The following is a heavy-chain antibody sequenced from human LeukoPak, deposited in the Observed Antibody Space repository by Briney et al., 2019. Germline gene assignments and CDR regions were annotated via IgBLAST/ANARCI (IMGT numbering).Heavy chain of an antibody. V-gene: IGHV4-61*02. CDR3: ARVASVPAATFDY. Sequence: SETLSLTCTVSGGSISSGSYYWSWIRQPAGKGLEWIGRIYTSGSTNYNPSLKSRVTISVDTSKNQFSLKLSSATATDTAVYYCARVASVPAATFDYWGQGTLVTVSS. CDR1: GGSISSGSYY. J-gene: IGHJ4*02. D-gene: IGHD2-2*01. CDR2: IYTSGST.